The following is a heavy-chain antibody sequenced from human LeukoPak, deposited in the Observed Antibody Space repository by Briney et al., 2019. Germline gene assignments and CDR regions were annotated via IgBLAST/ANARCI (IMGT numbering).Heavy chain of an antibody. CDR3: AKDSRYYYGSGLVDY. Sequence: YAESVKGRFTISRDNAKNSLYVQMNSLRAEDTALYYCAKDSRYYYGSGLVDYWGQGTLVTVSS. D-gene: IGHD3-10*01. J-gene: IGHJ4*02. V-gene: IGHV3-9*01.